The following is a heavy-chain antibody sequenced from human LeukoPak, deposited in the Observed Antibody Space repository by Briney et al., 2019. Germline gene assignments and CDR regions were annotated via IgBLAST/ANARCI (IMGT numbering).Heavy chain of an antibody. CDR1: GGSISSSSYY. CDR2: IYYSGST. J-gene: IGHJ5*02. Sequence: SETLSLTCTVSGGSISSSSYYWSWIRQPPGKGLEWIGYIYYSGSTNYNPSLKSRVTISVDTSKNQFSLKLSSVTAADTAVYYCARGRRDYYDSSGYYYSWFDPWGQGTLVTVSS. V-gene: IGHV4-61*01. CDR3: ARGRRDYYDSSGYYYSWFDP. D-gene: IGHD3-22*01.